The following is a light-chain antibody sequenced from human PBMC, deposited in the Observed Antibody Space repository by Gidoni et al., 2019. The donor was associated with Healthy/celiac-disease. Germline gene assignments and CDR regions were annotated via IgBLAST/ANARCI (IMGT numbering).Light chain of an antibody. CDR2: GAS. Sequence: EIVLTQSPGTLSLSPGERATLSCRASQSVSSSYLAWYQQKPGQAPRLLIYGASSRATGIPDRFSGSGSGTDFTLTINRLEPEDFAVYYCQQSGSSPWTFGQGTKVEIK. CDR3: QQSGSSPWT. V-gene: IGKV3-20*01. CDR1: QSVSSSY. J-gene: IGKJ1*01.